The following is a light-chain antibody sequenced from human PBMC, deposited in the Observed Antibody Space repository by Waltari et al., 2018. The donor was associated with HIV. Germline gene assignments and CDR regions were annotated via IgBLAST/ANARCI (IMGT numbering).Light chain of an antibody. V-gene: IGKV3-20*01. CDR1: RSVSSNY. Sequence: PGERATLSCRASRSVSSNYLTWYQQRPGRAPRLLIYAASTRATAIPDRFSGSGSGTDFTLTISRREPEDFAVYYCQQYGTSPYTFGQGTKVEI. CDR2: AAS. CDR3: QQYGTSPYT. J-gene: IGKJ2*01.